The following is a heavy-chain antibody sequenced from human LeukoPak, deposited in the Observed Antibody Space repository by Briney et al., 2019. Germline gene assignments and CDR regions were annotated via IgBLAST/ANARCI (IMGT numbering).Heavy chain of an antibody. V-gene: IGHV3-49*03. D-gene: IGHD4-23*01. J-gene: IGHJ4*02. CDR3: SRGLHDYGGSNYYFDQ. CDR2: IRKKGYGETT. CDR1: GFTFGDDA. Sequence: GGSLRLSCIASGFTFGDDAWSWFRQAPGKGLEFIAFIRKKGYGETTDYAASVRGRFTVSRDDAKSVAYLQMNSLKTEDTALYYCSRGLHDYGGSNYYFDQWGRGTLVIVSS.